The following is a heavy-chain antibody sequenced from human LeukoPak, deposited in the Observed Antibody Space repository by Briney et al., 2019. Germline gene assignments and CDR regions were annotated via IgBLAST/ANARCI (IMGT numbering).Heavy chain of an antibody. CDR1: GFTFSTCA. J-gene: IGHJ4*02. D-gene: IGHD6-19*01. V-gene: IGHV3-23*01. CDR2: ISGGGGTT. CDR3: AKGGGSMSSGWFFHY. Sequence: GGSLRLSCAASGFTFSTCAMSWVRQAPGKGLEWVSAISGGGGTTYYADSVKGRFTISRDNSKNTLYLRMNSLRADDTALYYCAKGGGSMSSGWFFHYWGQGTLVTVSS.